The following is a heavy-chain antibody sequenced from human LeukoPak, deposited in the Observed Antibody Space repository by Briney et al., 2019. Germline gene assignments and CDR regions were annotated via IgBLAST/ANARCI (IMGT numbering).Heavy chain of an antibody. CDR3: AKEASREYYFDY. CDR2: INGYGSST. Sequence: GGSLRLSCAASGFTFISYWMHWVRQAPGKGLVWVSRINGYGSSTDFADSVKGRFTISRDNAKNTLYLQMNSLRAEDTAVYYCAKEASREYYFDYWGQGTLVTVSS. D-gene: IGHD3-10*01. CDR1: GFTFISYW. V-gene: IGHV3-74*01. J-gene: IGHJ4*02.